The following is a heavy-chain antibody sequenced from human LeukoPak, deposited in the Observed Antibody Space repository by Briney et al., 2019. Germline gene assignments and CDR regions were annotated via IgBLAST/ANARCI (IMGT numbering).Heavy chain of an antibody. V-gene: IGHV1-69*01. CDR1: GGTFSSYA. D-gene: IGHD3-22*01. Sequence: ASVKVSCKASGGTFSSYAISWVRQAPGQGLEWMGGIIPIFGTANYAQKFQGRVTITADESTSTAYMELSSLRSEDTAVCYCASLATYYYDSSGYSFDYWGQGTLVTVSS. J-gene: IGHJ4*02. CDR3: ASLATYYYDSSGYSFDY. CDR2: IIPIFGTA.